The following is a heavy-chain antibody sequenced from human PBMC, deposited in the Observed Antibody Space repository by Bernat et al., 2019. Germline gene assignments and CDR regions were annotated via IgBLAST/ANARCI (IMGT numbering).Heavy chain of an antibody. CDR2: INHSGST. CDR1: GGSFSGYY. J-gene: IGHJ5*02. D-gene: IGHD3-10*01. CDR3: ARGFTAHMVHANWFDP. Sequence: QVQLQQWGAGLLKPSETLSLTCAVYGGSFSGYYWSWIRQPPGKGLEWIGEINHSGSTNYNPSLKSRVTISVDTSKNQFSLKLSSVTAADTAVYYCARGFTAHMVHANWFDPWGQGTLVTVS. V-gene: IGHV4-34*01.